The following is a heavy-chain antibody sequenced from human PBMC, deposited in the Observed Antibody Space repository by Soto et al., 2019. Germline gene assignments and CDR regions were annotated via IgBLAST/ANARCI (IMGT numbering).Heavy chain of an antibody. CDR2: IYYSGRT. CDR1: GESISSSSYY. J-gene: IGHJ5*02. Sequence: SETLSLTCIVSGESISSSSYYWGWIRQPPGIGLEWIGSIYYSGRTYYNPSFKSRVTISIDTSKNHFSLKLRSVTAADTAVYYCARGLHSSSRSWPPNWTLNWFEPWGQGTLVTVSS. D-gene: IGHD6-13*01. CDR3: ARGLHSSSRSWPPNWTLNWFEP. V-gene: IGHV4-39*02.